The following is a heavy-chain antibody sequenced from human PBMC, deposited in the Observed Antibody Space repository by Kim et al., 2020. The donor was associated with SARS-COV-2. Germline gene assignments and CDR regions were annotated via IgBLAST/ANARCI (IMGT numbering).Heavy chain of an antibody. Sequence: DTRYSPSFQGQVTISADKSISTAYLQWSSLKASDTAMYYCARLQRRVFDYSGQGTLVTVSS. J-gene: IGHJ4*02. D-gene: IGHD6-25*01. CDR3: ARLQRRVFDY. CDR2: DT. V-gene: IGHV5-51*01.